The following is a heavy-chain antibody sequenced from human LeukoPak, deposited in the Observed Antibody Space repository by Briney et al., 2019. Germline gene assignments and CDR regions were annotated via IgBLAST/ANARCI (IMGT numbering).Heavy chain of an antibody. D-gene: IGHD3-22*01. V-gene: IGHV4-39*01. CDR2: IYYSGST. J-gene: IGHJ5*02. CDR1: GCSISSSRYD. Sequence: PSETLSLTRTVSGCSISSSRYDSGWIRQPPGKGLEGLGCIYYSGSTYYNPSLRSRVTISVDRPKNQFSLKLSSVTAADTAVYYCARRAAEYYYDSSGYYDRLGQGTLVTVSS. CDR3: ARRAAEYYYDSSGYYDR.